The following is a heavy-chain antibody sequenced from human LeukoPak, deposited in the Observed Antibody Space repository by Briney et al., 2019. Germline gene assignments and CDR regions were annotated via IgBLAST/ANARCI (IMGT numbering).Heavy chain of an antibody. CDR2: INPSDVST. CDR1: GYTFTSYY. CDR3: ARDPLRGIVGPQTFDY. Sequence: ASVKVSCKASGYTFTSYYMHWVRQAPGQGLEWMGMINPSDVSTSYAQKFQGRVTMTRDMSTTTVYMELTSLRSEDTAVYYCARDPLRGIVGPQTFDYRGQGTLVTVSS. J-gene: IGHJ4*02. D-gene: IGHD1-26*01. V-gene: IGHV1-46*01.